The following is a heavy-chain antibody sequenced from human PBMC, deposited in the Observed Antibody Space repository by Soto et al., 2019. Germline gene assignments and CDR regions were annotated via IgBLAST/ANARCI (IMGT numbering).Heavy chain of an antibody. CDR1: GYTFINYY. V-gene: IGHV1-46*01. D-gene: IGHD2-8*02. CDR2: INPTGGST. Sequence: QVQLVQSGAEVKKPGASVKVSCKASGYTFINYYIHWVRQAPGHGLEWMAIINPTGGSTNYAQKFQGRRTFTMDTSTTTVYMELSSLTSEDTAIYYCVRHLAAGDVWGQGTLVTVSS. CDR3: VRHLAAGDV. J-gene: IGHJ4*02.